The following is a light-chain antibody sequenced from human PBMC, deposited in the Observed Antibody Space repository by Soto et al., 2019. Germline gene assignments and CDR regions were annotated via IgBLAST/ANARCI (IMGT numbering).Light chain of an antibody. CDR1: SSDVGGYNY. V-gene: IGLV2-14*01. CDR3: SSYTSSSTLG. Sequence: QSALTQPASGSGSPGQSITISCTGTSSDVGGYNYVSWYQQHPGKAPKLMIYEVSNRPSGVSNRFSGSKSGDTASLTISGLQAEDESDYYCSSYTSSSTLGFGTGTKVTFL. CDR2: EVS. J-gene: IGLJ1*01.